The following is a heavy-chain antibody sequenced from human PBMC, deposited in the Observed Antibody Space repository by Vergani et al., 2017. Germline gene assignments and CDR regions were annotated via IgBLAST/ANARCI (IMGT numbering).Heavy chain of an antibody. CDR1: GFTFSSYS. CDR2: ISSSSSYI. Sequence: EVQLVESGGGLVKPGGSLRLSCAASGFTFSSYSMNWVRQAPGKGLEWVSAISSSSSYIYYADSVKGRFTISRDNAKNALYLRMNSLRAEDTCVYYCARTGSGWSLGDWGQGTLGTVSS. D-gene: IGHD6-19*01. V-gene: IGHV3-21*01. CDR3: ARTGSGWSLGD. J-gene: IGHJ4*02.